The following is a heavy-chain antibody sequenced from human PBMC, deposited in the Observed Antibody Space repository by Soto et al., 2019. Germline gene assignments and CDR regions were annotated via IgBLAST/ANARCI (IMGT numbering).Heavy chain of an antibody. Sequence: ASVKVSCKASGYTFTSYAMHWVRQAPGQRLEWMGWINAGNGNTKYSQKFQGRVTITRDTSASTAYMELSSLRSEDTAVYYCASVRVVATISYYYYGMDVWGQGPTVTVSS. V-gene: IGHV1-3*01. CDR3: ASVRVVATISYYYYGMDV. CDR1: GYTFTSYA. CDR2: INAGNGNT. D-gene: IGHD5-12*01. J-gene: IGHJ6*02.